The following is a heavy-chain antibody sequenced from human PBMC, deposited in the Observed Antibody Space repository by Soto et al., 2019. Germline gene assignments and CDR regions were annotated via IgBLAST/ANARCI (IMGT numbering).Heavy chain of an antibody. CDR1: GGSMSSYY. CDR3: AREGGAARHNAFDI. CDR2: IYTSGST. V-gene: IGHV4-4*07. J-gene: IGHJ3*02. D-gene: IGHD6-6*01. Sequence: SETLSLTCTVSGGSMSSYYWSWIRQPAGKGLEWIGRIYTSGSTNYNPSLKSRVTMSVDTSKNQFSLKLSSVTAADTAVYYCAREGGAARHNAFDIWGQGTMVTVSS.